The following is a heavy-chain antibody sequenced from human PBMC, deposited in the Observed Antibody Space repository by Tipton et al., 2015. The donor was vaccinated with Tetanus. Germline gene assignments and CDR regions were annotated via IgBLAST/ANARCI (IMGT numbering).Heavy chain of an antibody. V-gene: IGHV3-33*07. Sequence: AASGFIFSNYDMYWVRQAPGKGLEWVAVSWYDGTDKYYADSVKGRFTISRDNSKNTLYLQMNSLRAEDTAVYYCAREADCSGGSCFSGDFDNWGQGTQVTVSS. J-gene: IGHJ4*02. CDR3: AREADCSGGSCFSGDFDN. CDR1: GFIFSNYD. D-gene: IGHD2-15*01. CDR2: SWYDGTDK.